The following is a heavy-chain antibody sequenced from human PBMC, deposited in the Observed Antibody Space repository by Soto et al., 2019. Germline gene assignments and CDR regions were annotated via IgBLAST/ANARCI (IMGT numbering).Heavy chain of an antibody. CDR2: ISGSGGST. J-gene: IGHJ5*02. D-gene: IGHD1-26*01. Sequence: EEELLESGGGLVHPGGSLRLSCAASGFSFSSYAMRWVRQAPGKGLDWVSAISGSGGSTYYADSVKGRFTISRDNSKNTLYLQMNSLRAEDTTVYFCSKTVVGASWGQGTLVTVSS. CDR1: GFSFSSYA. CDR3: SKTVVGAS. V-gene: IGHV3-23*01.